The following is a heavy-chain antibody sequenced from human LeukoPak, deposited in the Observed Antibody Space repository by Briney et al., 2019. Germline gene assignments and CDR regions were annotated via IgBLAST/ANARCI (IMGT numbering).Heavy chain of an antibody. J-gene: IGHJ4*02. V-gene: IGHV3-30*18. CDR1: GFTFSSYG. D-gene: IGHD3-3*01. CDR2: ISYDGSNK. CDR3: AKDRPSGRANYFDC. Sequence: GGPLRLSCAASGFTFSSYGMHWVRQAPGKGLEWVAVISYDGSNKYYADSVKGRFTISRDNSKNTLYLQMNSLRAEDTAVYYCAKDRPSGRANYFDCWGQGTLVTVSS.